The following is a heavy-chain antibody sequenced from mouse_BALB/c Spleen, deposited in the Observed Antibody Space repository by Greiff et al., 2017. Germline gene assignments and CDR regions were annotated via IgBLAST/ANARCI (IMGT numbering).Heavy chain of an antibody. Sequence: VKLQESGPGLVAPSQSLSITCTVSGFSLTGYGVNWVRQPPGKGLEWLGMIWGDGSTDYNSALKSRLSISKDNSKSQVFLKMNSLQTDDTARYYCASSPYYGNSWFAYWGQGTLVTVSA. V-gene: IGHV2-6-7*02. CDR3: ASSPYYGNSWFAY. CDR2: IWGDGST. D-gene: IGHD2-10*01. CDR1: GFSLTGYG. J-gene: IGHJ3*01.